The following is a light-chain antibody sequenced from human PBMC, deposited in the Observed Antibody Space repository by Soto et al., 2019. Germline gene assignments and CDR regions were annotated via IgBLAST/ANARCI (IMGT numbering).Light chain of an antibody. CDR1: QSVSSY. CDR2: DAS. CDR3: QQRVNWPPT. Sequence: EIVLTQSPATLSLSPGERATLSCRASQSVSSYLAWYQQKPGQAPRLLIYDASNRATGIPARFSGSGSGTDFTLIINSLEPEDFAVYYCQQRVNWPPTFGGGTKVEI. V-gene: IGKV3-11*01. J-gene: IGKJ4*01.